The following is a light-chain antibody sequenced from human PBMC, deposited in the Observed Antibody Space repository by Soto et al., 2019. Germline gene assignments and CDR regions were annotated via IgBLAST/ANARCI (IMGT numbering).Light chain of an antibody. CDR2: GNS. V-gene: IGLV1-40*01. J-gene: IGLJ3*02. CDR3: HSYDSSLSGSV. Sequence: QSVLTQPPSVSGAPGHRVAISCTGSSSNIGAGYDVHWYQQLPGTAPKLLIYGNSNRPSGVPDRFSGSKSGTSASLAITGLQAEDEADYYCHSYDSSLSGSVFGGGTKVTVL. CDR1: SSNIGAGYD.